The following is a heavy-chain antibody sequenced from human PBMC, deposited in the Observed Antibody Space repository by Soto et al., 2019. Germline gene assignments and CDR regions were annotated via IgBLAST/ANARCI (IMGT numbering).Heavy chain of an antibody. J-gene: IGHJ4*02. CDR2: ISSSGGNT. V-gene: IGHV3-23*01. CDR3: AKDHCTNGVCYFDY. CDR1: GFTFSSYA. Sequence: PGGSLRLSCAASGFTFSSYAMSWVRQAPGKGLEWVSAISSSGGNTYYEESVKGRFTISRDNSKNALYLQMSGLRAEDTAVYYCAKDHCTNGVCYFDYWGQGTVVTVSS. D-gene: IGHD2-8*01.